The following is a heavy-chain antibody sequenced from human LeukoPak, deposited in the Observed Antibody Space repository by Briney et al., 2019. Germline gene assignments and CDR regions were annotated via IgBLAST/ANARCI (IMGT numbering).Heavy chain of an antibody. CDR2: ISYDGSNK. CDR3: ARLKAVAGTAYYFDY. J-gene: IGHJ4*02. Sequence: PGRSLRLSCEVSGFTFTNYAFHWVRQAPGKGLEWVSLISYDGSNKDYADSVKGRFTISRDNSKNTLYLQMNGLRAEDTALYYCARLKAVAGTAYYFDYWGQGTLVTVSS. D-gene: IGHD6-19*01. CDR1: GFTFTNYA. V-gene: IGHV3-30*04.